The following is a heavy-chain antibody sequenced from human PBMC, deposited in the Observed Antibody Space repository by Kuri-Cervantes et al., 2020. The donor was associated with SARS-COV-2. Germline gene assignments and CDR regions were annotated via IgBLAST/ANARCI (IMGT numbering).Heavy chain of an antibody. CDR2: ISYDGSNK. CDR1: GFTFSSYA. Sequence: LSLTCAASGFTFSSYAMHWVRQAPGKGLEWVAVISYDGSNKYYADSVKGRFTISRDNSKNTLYLQMNSLRAEDTAVYYCARDAWAQKTTVNWFDPWGQGTLVTVSS. CDR3: ARDAWAQKTTVNWFDP. V-gene: IGHV3-30-3*01. J-gene: IGHJ5*02. D-gene: IGHD4-11*01.